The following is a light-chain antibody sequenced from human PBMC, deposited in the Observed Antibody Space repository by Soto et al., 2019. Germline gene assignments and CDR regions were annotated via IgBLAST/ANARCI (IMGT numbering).Light chain of an antibody. J-gene: IGKJ4*01. CDR2: SAS. V-gene: IGKV3-15*01. CDR1: QTISSK. CDR3: QQYNNWPLT. Sequence: EIVMTQSPATLSVSPGERATLSCGASQTISSKLAWYQQKPGQAPRLLIYSASTRATDIPARFSGSGSGTEFTLTISSLQSEDFAVYYCQQYNNWPLTFGGGTRVEIK.